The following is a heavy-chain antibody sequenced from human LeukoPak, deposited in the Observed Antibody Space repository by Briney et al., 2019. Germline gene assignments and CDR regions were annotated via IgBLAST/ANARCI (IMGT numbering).Heavy chain of an antibody. J-gene: IGHJ5*02. Sequence: SETLSLTCTVSGGSISSYYWSWIRQPPGKGLEWIGEINHSGSTNYNPYLKSRVTISVEKYKNQFPLKLSPMTAADTAVYYCARERVVVIAPRGWFDPWGQGTLVTVSS. V-gene: IGHV4-34*01. CDR1: GGSISSYY. CDR3: ARERVVVIAPRGWFDP. CDR2: INHSGST. D-gene: IGHD2-21*01.